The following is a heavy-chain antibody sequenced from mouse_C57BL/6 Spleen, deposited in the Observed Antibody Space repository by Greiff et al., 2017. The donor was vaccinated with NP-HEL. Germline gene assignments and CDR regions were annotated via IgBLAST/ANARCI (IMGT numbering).Heavy chain of an antibody. CDR1: GYTFTSYW. D-gene: IGHD2-2*01. J-gene: IGHJ3*01. Sequence: QVQLQQPGAELVKPGASVKLSCKASGYTFTSYWMHWVKQRPGQGLEWIGMINPNSGSTNYNEKFKSKATLTVDKSSSTAYMQLSSLTSEDSAVYYCAREGYDEVFAYWGQGTLVTVSA. CDR3: AREGYDEVFAY. V-gene: IGHV1-64*01. CDR2: INPNSGST.